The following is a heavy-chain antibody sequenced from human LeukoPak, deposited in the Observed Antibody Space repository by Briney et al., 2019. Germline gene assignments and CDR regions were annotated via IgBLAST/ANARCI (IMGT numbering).Heavy chain of an antibody. V-gene: IGHV4-38-2*02. CDR3: GRGGYYDSSGYYYEDWYFDL. Sequence: SETLSLTCTVSGYSISSGYYWGWIRQPPGKGLEWIGSIYHSGSTYYNPALKSRVTISVDTSKNQFSLKRSSVTAADTAVYYCGRGGYYDSSGYYYEDWYFDLWGRGTLVTVSS. CDR1: GYSISSGYY. D-gene: IGHD3-22*01. J-gene: IGHJ2*01. CDR2: IYHSGST.